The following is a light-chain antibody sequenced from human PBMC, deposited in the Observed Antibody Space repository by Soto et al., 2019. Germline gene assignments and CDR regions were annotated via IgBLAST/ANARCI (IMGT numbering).Light chain of an antibody. Sequence: EIVLTQSPGTLSLSPGERATLSCRASQSVGSSYLAWYQQKPGQAPRLLIYAASNRANGIPDRFSGSGSGTDFTLTISSLEPEDFAVYYCQQRTKWRTFGQGTKVDIK. CDR1: QSVGSSY. J-gene: IGKJ1*01. CDR3: QQRTKWRT. V-gene: IGKV3D-20*02. CDR2: AAS.